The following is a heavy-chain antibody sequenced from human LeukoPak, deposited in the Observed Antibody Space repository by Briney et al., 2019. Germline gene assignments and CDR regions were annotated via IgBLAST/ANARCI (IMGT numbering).Heavy chain of an antibody. CDR1: GGSISDYY. D-gene: IGHD4-17*01. V-gene: IGHV4-4*07. CDR3: ARSPVTTIYWYFGL. J-gene: IGHJ2*01. Sequence: LETLSLTCTVSGGSISDYYWSWIRQPAGKGLEWIGRIFSSGSSNYIPSLRGRVTMSLDTSTNHFSLRLYSVTAADTAVYYCARSPVTTIYWYFGLWGRGTQVTVSS. CDR2: IFSSGSS.